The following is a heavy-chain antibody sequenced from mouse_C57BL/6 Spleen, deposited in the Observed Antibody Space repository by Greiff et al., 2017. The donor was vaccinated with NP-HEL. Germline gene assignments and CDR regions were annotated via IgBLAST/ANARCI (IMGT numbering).Heavy chain of an antibody. CDR2: SYWDDDK. D-gene: IGHD1-1*01. CDR1: GFSLSTSGMG. Sequence: QVTLKVSGPGILQSSQTLSLTCSFSGFSLSTSGMGVSWIRQPSGKGLEWLAHSYWDDDKRYNPSLKSRLTISKDTSRNQVFLKITSVDTADTATYYCARNRRSTVDYYAMDYWGQGTSVTVSS. CDR3: ARNRRSTVDYYAMDY. J-gene: IGHJ4*01. V-gene: IGHV8-12*01.